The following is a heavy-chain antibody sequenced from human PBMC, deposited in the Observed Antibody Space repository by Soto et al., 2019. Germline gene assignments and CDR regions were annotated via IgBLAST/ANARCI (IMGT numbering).Heavy chain of an antibody. CDR2: IYYSGST. J-gene: IGHJ5*02. CDR1: GGSISSGGYY. D-gene: IGHD6-19*01. CDR3: ARVRQWLVWTWFDP. V-gene: IGHV4-31*03. Sequence: ASETLSLTCTVSGGSISSGGYYWSWIRQHPGKGLEWIGYIYYSGSTYYNPSLKSRVTISVDTSKNQFSLKLSSVTAADTAVYYCARVRQWLVWTWFDPWGQGTLVTVSS.